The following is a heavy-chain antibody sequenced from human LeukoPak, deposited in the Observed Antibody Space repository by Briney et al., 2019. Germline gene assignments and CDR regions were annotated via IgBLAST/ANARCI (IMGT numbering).Heavy chain of an antibody. CDR1: GDSVSSNSAA. CDR3: ARGKAGAVTRRALMDV. V-gene: IGHV6-1*01. D-gene: IGHD4-17*01. J-gene: IGHJ6*04. CDR2: TYYRSKWYN. Sequence: SQTLSLTCAISGDSVSSNSAAWNWIRQSPSRGLEWLGRTYYRSKWYNDYAVSVKSRITINPDTSKNQFSLKLSSVTAADTAVYYCARGKAGAVTRRALMDVWGKGTTVTVSS.